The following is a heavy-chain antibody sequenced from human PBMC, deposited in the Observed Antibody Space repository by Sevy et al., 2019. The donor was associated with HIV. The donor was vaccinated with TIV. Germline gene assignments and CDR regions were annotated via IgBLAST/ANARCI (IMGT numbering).Heavy chain of an antibody. V-gene: IGHV3-7*01. CDR3: ARELWPGDY. CDR1: GFTFSDYF. CDR2: INQDGSQK. J-gene: IGHJ4*02. Sequence: GGSLRLSCAASGFTFSDYFMGWVRQAPGRGLEWVANINQDGSQKNYVDSAKGRFTISRDNAKNSLYLQMNRLRVDDTAVYYCARELWPGDYWGQGTLVTVSS. D-gene: IGHD2-21*01.